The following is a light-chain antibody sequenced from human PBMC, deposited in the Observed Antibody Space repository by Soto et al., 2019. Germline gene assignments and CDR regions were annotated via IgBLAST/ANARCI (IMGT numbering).Light chain of an antibody. CDR3: QQTFSAPGT. V-gene: IGKV1-39*01. CDR2: VTS. J-gene: IGKJ1*01. CDR1: QNITKF. Sequence: DIQMTQSPSSLSASVGDRVSVTCRTSQNITKFLNWYHEKPGKAHKGLICVTSNLENGVPSRFSGSGSGTHYTLSISSLPPEDFESYYCQQTFSAPGTFGPETSV.